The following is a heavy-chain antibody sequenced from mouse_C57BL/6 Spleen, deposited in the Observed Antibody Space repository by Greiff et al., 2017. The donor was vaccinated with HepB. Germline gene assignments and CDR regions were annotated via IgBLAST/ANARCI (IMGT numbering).Heavy chain of an antibody. CDR3: ARGGYFSMDY. CDR2: IYPGSGST. J-gene: IGHJ4*01. CDR1: GYTFTDYN. Sequence: EVKLMESGPELVKPGASVKIPCKASGYTFTDYNMDWVKQSHGKSLEWIGDIYPGSGSTNYNEKFKSKATLTVDTSSSTAYMQLSSLTSEDSAVYYCARGGYFSMDYWGQGTSVTVSS. V-gene: IGHV1-18*01.